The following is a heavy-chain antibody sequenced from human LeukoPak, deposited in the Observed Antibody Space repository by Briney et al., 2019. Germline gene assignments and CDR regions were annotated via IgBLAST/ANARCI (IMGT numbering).Heavy chain of an antibody. CDR3: TRNRSPDDDSGSGSYYSDY. D-gene: IGHD3-10*01. Sequence: ASVKVSCKASGYTFNTYDINWVRQAAGQGLEWMGWMNPNSGNTAYTQRFQGRVTMTSNTSISTAFMELRSLTYDDTAVYYCTRNRSPDDDSGSGSYYSDYWGQGTLVTVSS. CDR2: MNPNSGNT. V-gene: IGHV1-8*01. J-gene: IGHJ4*02. CDR1: GYTFNTYD.